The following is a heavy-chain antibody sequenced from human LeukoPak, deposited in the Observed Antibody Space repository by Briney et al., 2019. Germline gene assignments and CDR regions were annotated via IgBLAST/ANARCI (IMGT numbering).Heavy chain of an antibody. Sequence: ASVKVSCKASGYTFTSYDINWVRQAAGRGLEGMGWMNPNSGNTGYAQKFQGRVTMTRNTSISTAYMELSSLRSEDTAVYYCARVRSERGDYNWFDPWGQGTLVTVSS. CDR2: MNPNSGNT. D-gene: IGHD3-10*01. CDR1: GYTFTSYD. J-gene: IGHJ5*02. CDR3: ARVRSERGDYNWFDP. V-gene: IGHV1-8*01.